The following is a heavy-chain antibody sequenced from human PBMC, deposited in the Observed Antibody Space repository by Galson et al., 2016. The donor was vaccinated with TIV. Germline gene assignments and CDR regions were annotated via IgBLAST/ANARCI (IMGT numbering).Heavy chain of an antibody. CDR2: FDPEVQKT. CDR3: ATVAWFPGLSLDN. D-gene: IGHD3-22*01. Sequence: LTDLVIHWVRQAPGKGLEWVGGFDPEVQKTIYAQNFQGRATLTADTSIDTAYMELGSLRFEDTAVYFCATVAWFPGLSLDNWGQGTLVTVSS. J-gene: IGHJ4*02. V-gene: IGHV1-24*01. CDR1: LTDLV.